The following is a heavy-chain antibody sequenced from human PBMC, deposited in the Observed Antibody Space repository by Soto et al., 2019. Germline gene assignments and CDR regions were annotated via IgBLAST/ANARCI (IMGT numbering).Heavy chain of an antibody. CDR1: GGTFSSHA. V-gene: IGHV1-69*06. J-gene: IGHJ6*02. Sequence: QVQLVQSGAEVKKPGSSVKVSCKASGGTFSSHAISWVRQAPGQGPEWMGGITPIFGTANYAQKFQGRVTITEDKFTATSYMEINYLTSEDTAVYYCARGDDFDYYYGVDVWGQGTTVTVSS. CDR2: ITPIFGTA. CDR3: ARGDDFDYYYGVDV. D-gene: IGHD3-10*01.